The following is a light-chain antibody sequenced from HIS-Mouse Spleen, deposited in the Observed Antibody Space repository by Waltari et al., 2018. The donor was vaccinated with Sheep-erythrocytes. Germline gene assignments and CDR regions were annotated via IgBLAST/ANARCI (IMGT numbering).Light chain of an antibody. Sequence: QSALTQPASVSGSPGQSITISCPGPSSDVGGYNYFSWYQQHPGKAPKLMIYEVSNRPSGVSNRFSGSKSGNTASLTISGLQAEDEADYYCSSYTSSSTLYVFGTGTKVTVL. V-gene: IGLV2-14*01. J-gene: IGLJ1*01. CDR3: SSYTSSSTLYV. CDR2: EVS. CDR1: SSDVGGYNY.